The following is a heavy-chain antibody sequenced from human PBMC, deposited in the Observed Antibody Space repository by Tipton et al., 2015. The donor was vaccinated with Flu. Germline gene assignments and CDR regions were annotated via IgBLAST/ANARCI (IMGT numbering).Heavy chain of an antibody. CDR2: INHSGST. CDR3: ARGPESIVGATGGWFDP. Sequence: TLSLTCAVYGGSFSGYCWSWTRQPPGKGLEWIGEINHSGSTNYNPSLKSRVTISVDTSKNQFSLKLSSVTAADTAVYYCARGPESIVGATGGWFDPWGQGTLVTVSS. D-gene: IGHD1-26*01. V-gene: IGHV4-34*01. J-gene: IGHJ5*02. CDR1: GGSFSGYC.